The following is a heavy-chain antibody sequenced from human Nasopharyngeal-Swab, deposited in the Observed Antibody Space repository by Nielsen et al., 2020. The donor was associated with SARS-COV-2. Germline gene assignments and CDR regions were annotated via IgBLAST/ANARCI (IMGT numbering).Heavy chain of an antibody. J-gene: IGHJ3*02. CDR1: GFTFSRSD. V-gene: IGHV3-13*01. Sequence: GGSLRPSCAASGFTFSRSDMPWFPQSPGKGLEWFSAIGTAGDTYYPGSVKGRFTISRENAKNSLYLQMNSLRAEDTAVYYCARVSDYYDSSGHYDAFDIWGQGTMVTVSS. CDR3: ARVSDYYDSSGHYDAFDI. CDR2: IGTAGDT. D-gene: IGHD3-22*01.